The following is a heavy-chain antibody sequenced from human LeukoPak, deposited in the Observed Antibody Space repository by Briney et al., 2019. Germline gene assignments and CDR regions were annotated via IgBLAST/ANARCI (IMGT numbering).Heavy chain of an antibody. CDR1: GYTFTSYD. CDR2: MNPNSGNT. J-gene: IGHJ4*02. D-gene: IGHD3-3*01. CDR3: ARGQALRFLEWLPRPFDY. Sequence: ASVKVSRKASGYTFTSYDINWVRQATGQGLEWMGWMNPNSGNTGYAQKFQGRVTMTRNTSISTAYMELSSLRSEDTAVYYCARGQALRFLEWLPRPFDYWGQGTLVTVSS. V-gene: IGHV1-8*01.